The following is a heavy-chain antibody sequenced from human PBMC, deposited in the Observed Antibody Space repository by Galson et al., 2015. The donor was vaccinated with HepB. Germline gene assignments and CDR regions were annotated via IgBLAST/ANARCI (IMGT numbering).Heavy chain of an antibody. V-gene: IGHV1-18*01. CDR1: GYTFSRYS. J-gene: IGHJ5*02. Sequence: SVKVSCKASGYTFSRYSITWVRQAPSQGLEWVGWISACNRDTNYTQKPQGRVTMTTDTSTNTVYMELRSLRSDDTAIYYCARGAHVVVVDATQNNWFDPRGQGTLVTVSS. D-gene: IGHD2-15*01. CDR2: ISACNRDT. CDR3: ARGAHVVVVDATQNNWFDP.